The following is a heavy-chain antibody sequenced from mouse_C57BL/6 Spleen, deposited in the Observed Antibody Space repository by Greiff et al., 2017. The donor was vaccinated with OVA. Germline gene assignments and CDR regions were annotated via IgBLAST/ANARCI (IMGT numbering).Heavy chain of an antibody. CDR1: GYTFTSYW. Sequence: QVQLQQPGAELVKPGASVKLSCKASGYTFTSYWMHWVKQRPGQGLEWIGMIHPKSGSTNYNEKFKSKATLAVDKSSSTAYMQLSSLTSEDSAVYYCARAGECYAMDYWGQGTSVTVSS. CDR3: ARAGECYAMDY. J-gene: IGHJ4*01. V-gene: IGHV1-64*01. CDR2: IHPKSGST.